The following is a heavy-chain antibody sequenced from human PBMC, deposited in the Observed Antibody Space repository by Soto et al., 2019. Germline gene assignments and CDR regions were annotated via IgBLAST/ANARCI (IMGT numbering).Heavy chain of an antibody. Sequence: ASLKISCNASGDTFTGYYVHWVREAPGQGLEWMGWINPETGGTSYAQKFQGRVTLSRDTSINTAYLELSSLRFDDAAVYFCARERFQVISDGMDVWGQVTSVTVS. CDR3: ARERFQVISDGMDV. CDR2: INPETGGT. V-gene: IGHV1-2*02. D-gene: IGHD2-21*01. CDR1: GDTFTGYY. J-gene: IGHJ6*02.